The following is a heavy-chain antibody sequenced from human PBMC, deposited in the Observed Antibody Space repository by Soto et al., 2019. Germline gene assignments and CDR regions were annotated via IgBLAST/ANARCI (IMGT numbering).Heavy chain of an antibody. D-gene: IGHD1-20*01. J-gene: IGHJ6*02. CDR1: GGSISSGDDF. CDR2: IYYSGST. CDR3: ARDRAKWKDYYYYGMDV. Sequence: PSETLSLTCTVSGGSISSGDDFWTWIRQPPGKGLEWIGYIYYSGSTYYNPSLKSRLTMSVDTSKNQFSLKLSSVTAADTAVYYCARDRAKWKDYYYYGMDVWGQGTTVTVPS. V-gene: IGHV4-30-4*01.